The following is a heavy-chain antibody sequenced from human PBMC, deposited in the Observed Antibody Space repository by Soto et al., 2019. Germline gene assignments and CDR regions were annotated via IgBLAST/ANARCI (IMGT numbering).Heavy chain of an antibody. D-gene: IGHD4-17*01. CDR2: INPRGGST. CDR3: ARDSAYGDYQYYFDY. V-gene: IGHV1-46*01. Sequence: ASVKVSCKASGYTFISYYMNWLRQSPGQGLEWMGIINPRGGSTSYAQSFQGRVTMTRDTSTSTVYMELSSLRSEDTAVYYCARDSAYGDYQYYFDYWGQGTLVTVSS. CDR1: GYTFISYY. J-gene: IGHJ4*02.